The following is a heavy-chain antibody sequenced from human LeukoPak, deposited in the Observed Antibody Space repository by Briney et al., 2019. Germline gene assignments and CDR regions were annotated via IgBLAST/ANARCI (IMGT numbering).Heavy chain of an antibody. Sequence: SETLSLTCPLSDSSISSDSYWGWIRQAPGKGLEWIGSFYHSGMTFYNPSFSTRVTVSLDTSKKHFSLNLSSVTAADTAVYYCARSTAVPRSFDVWGQGTLVTVSS. V-gene: IGHV4-38-2*01. CDR2: FYHSGMT. J-gene: IGHJ3*01. D-gene: IGHD2-2*01. CDR3: ARSTAVPRSFDV. CDR1: DSSISSDSY.